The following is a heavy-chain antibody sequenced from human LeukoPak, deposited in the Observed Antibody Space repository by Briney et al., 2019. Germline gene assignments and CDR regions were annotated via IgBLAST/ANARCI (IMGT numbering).Heavy chain of an antibody. D-gene: IGHD3-22*01. CDR3: VRLGDSSGYYDY. J-gene: IGHJ4*02. Sequence: PGGSLRLSCAAPGFTFSLHWMSWVRQAPGKGLEWVASIKPDVSGKYYVDSVKGRFTISRDNAKNALYLQLNSLRAEDTAVYFCVRLGDSSGYYDYWGQGTMVTVSS. CDR1: GFTFSLHW. V-gene: IGHV3-7*01. CDR2: IKPDVSGK.